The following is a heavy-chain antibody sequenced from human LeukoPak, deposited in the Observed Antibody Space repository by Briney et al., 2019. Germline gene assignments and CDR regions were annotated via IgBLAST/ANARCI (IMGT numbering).Heavy chain of an antibody. CDR1: GFTFSSYE. V-gene: IGHV3-48*03. CDR2: ISSSGSTI. D-gene: IGHD3-22*01. Sequence: GGSLRLSCAASGFTFSSYEMNWVRQAPGKGLEWVSYISSSGSTIYYADSVKGRSTISRGNAKNSLYLQMNSLRAEDTAVYYCARPLHSSGFLWGQGTLVTVSS. J-gene: IGHJ4*02. CDR3: ARPLHSSGFL.